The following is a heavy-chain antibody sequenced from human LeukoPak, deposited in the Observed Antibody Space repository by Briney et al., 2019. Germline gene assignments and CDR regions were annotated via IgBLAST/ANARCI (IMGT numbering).Heavy chain of an antibody. V-gene: IGHV3-74*01. CDR1: GFTFSSYW. CDR3: ARDLSWSSDY. D-gene: IGHD3-3*01. CDR2: IDGDGRGT. Sequence: PGGSLRLSCAASGFTFSSYWMHWVRQTPGKGLVWVSRIDGDGRGTSYADSVKGRFTISRDNAKNTLYLQMNSLRAEDTAVYYCARDLSWSSDYWGQGTLVTVSS. J-gene: IGHJ4*02.